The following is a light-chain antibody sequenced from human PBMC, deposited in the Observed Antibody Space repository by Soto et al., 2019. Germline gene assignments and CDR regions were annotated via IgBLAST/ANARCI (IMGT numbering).Light chain of an antibody. CDR3: QQFDGSPRT. J-gene: IGKJ1*01. CDR1: QGVSSSY. Sequence: LTRSPGTLSLSEGERANLYSRASQGVSSSYLAWYQQKPGQAPRLLIYGASSRATGIPDRFSGSGSGTDFTLTISRLEPEDFAVYYCQQFDGSPRTFGQGTIVDIK. V-gene: IGKV3-20*01. CDR2: GAS.